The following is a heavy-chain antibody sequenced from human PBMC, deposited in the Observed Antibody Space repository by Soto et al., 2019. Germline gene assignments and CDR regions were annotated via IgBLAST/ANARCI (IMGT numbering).Heavy chain of an antibody. Sequence: QVQLTQSGAEVKKSGSSVKVSCKASGGSLSNYAISWVRQAPGHGLEWMGGLIPIFDTAKYAQNITCRVTIRAEKSTTTAYMELTSLRSDSPAVYYCASDLSPHFDGGDFYYAMNVWCRGTSVTVS. CDR1: GGSLSNYA. CDR2: LIPIFDTA. D-gene: IGHD3-9*01. CDR3: ASDLSPHFDGGDFYYAMNV. V-gene: IGHV1-69*06. J-gene: IGHJ6*02.